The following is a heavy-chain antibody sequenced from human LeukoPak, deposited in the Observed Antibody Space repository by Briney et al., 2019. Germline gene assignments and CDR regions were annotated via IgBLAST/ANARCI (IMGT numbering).Heavy chain of an antibody. D-gene: IGHD1-1*01. CDR3: ARAAHGGTLDV. V-gene: IGHV3-48*04. Sequence: GGSLRLSCAASGFTFSTYSMNWVRQAPGKGLEWISYITSSSSAIYYADSVKGRFTISRDNAKNSLYLQMNSLRAEDTAVYYCARAAHGGTLDVWGKGTTVTVSS. J-gene: IGHJ6*04. CDR2: ITSSSSAI. CDR1: GFTFSTYS.